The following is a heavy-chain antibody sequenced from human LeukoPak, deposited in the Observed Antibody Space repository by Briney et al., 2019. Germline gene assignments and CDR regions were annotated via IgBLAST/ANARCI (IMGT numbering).Heavy chain of an antibody. CDR2: IIPILGIA. D-gene: IGHD4-23*01. V-gene: IGHV1-69*04. Sequence: SVKVSCKASGGTFSSYAISWVRQAPGQGLEWMGRIIPILGIANYAQKFQGRVTTTADKSTSTAYMELSSLRSEDPAVYYCASTDGGNSGPPDYWGQGTLVTVSS. CDR1: GGTFSSYA. J-gene: IGHJ4*02. CDR3: ASTDGGNSGPPDY.